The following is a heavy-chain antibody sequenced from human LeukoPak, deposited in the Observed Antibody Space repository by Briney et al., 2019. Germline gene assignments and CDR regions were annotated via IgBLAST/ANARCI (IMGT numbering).Heavy chain of an antibody. J-gene: IGHJ4*02. V-gene: IGHV3-23*01. CDR2: ISGSGGST. CDR1: EFTFSSYA. Sequence: GGSLRLSCAASEFTFSSYAMSWVRQAPGKGLEWVSAISGSGGSTYYADSVKGRFTISRDNSKNTLYLQMNSLRAEDTAVYYCAKGGRIQLWTDFDYWGQGTLVTVSS. D-gene: IGHD5-18*01. CDR3: AKGGRIQLWTDFDY.